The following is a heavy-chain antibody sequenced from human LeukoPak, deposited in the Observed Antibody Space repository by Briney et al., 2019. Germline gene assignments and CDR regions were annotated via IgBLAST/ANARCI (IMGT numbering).Heavy chain of an antibody. CDR2: VIPIFGTA. D-gene: IGHD5-24*01. V-gene: IGHV1-69*13. Sequence: ASVKVSCKASGGTFSSYAISWVRQAPGQVLEWMGGVIPIFGTANYAQKFQGRVTITADESTSTAYMELSSLRSEGTAVYYCARDKREGRWLQSYYYYYGMDVWGQGTTVTVSS. CDR1: GGTFSSYA. J-gene: IGHJ6*02. CDR3: ARDKREGRWLQSYYYYYGMDV.